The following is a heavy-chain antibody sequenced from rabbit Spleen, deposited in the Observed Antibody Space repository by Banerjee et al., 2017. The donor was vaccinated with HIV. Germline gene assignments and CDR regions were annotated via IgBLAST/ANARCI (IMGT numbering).Heavy chain of an antibody. J-gene: IGHJ6*01. CDR1: GFSFNNNYW. CDR2: AYAGSSGST. V-gene: IGHV1S45*01. CDR3: ARDAGTSFSTYGMDL. Sequence: QEQLEESGGGLVKPEGSLTLTCTASGFSFNNNYWMCWVRQAPGKGLEWVACAYAGSSGSTYSATWAKGRFTVSKTSSTTVTLQMTSLTAADTATYFCARDAGTSFSTYGMDLWGQGTLVTVS. D-gene: IGHD8-1*01.